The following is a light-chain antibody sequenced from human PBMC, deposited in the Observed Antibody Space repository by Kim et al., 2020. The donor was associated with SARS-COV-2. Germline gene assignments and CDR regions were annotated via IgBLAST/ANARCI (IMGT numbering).Light chain of an antibody. V-gene: IGLV3-19*01. CDR1: TLRNYY. CDR2: DTS. CDR3: NSRDSTGDAYV. J-gene: IGLJ1*01. Sequence: SSELTQDPAVSVALGQTVRISCQGATLRNYYTNWYQQKPGQAPVLVIYDTSSRPSGIPDRFSGPSSGNTASLTITGAQAEDEADFYCNSRDSTGDAYVFGTGTKVTVL.